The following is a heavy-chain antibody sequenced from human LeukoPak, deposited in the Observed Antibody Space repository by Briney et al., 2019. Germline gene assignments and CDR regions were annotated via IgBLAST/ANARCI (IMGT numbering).Heavy chain of an antibody. J-gene: IGHJ4*02. CDR2: IPYDGKKY. CDR3: AKAAGKENGYDFYFEH. CDR1: GFSFNSYD. V-gene: IGHV3-30*04. D-gene: IGHD3-3*01. Sequence: SLRLSCTASGFSFNSYDMHWVRQAPGKGLEWVAVIPYDGKKYYYADSVKGRFTISRDNSKSALYLQMNSLRPEDMAVYYCAKAAGKENGYDFYFEHWGQGTLVTVSS.